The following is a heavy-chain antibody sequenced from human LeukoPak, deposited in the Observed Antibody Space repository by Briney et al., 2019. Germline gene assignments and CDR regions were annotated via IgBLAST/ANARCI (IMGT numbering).Heavy chain of an antibody. CDR1: GGTFSSYA. CDR2: IIPIFGTA. V-gene: IGHV1-69*13. Sequence: SVKVSCKASGGTFSSYAISWVRQAPGQGLEWMGGIIPIFGTANYAQKFQGRVTITADESTSTAYMELSSLRSEDTAVYYCARFGLGVSGYDFSDYWGQGTLVTVSS. J-gene: IGHJ4*02. CDR3: ARFGLGVSGYDFSDY. D-gene: IGHD5-12*01.